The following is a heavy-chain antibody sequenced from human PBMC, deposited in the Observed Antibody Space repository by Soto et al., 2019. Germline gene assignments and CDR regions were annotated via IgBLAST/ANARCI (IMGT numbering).Heavy chain of an antibody. D-gene: IGHD3-3*01. CDR1: VGSFSGYY. V-gene: IGHV4-34*01. CDR3: ARDQRPSTIFGVAIPFDP. Sequence: PSETLSLTCAVYVGSFSGYYWSWIRQPPGKGLEWIGEINHSGSTNYNPSLKSRVTISVDTSKNQFSLKLSSVTAADTAVYYCARDQRPSTIFGVAIPFDPWGQGTLVTVSS. CDR2: INHSGST. J-gene: IGHJ5*02.